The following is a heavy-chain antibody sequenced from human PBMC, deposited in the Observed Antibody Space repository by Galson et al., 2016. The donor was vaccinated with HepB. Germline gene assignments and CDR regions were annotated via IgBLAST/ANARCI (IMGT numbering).Heavy chain of an antibody. J-gene: IGHJ3*02. Sequence: SLRLSCAASGFIVSSHYMDWVRQAPGKGLEWVSIIYSGGATYYADSVKGRFTISRDNSKNTLYLQMNSLRAEDTAMYYCARDGGYAGSYSVGDAFDIWGQGTLVTVSS. V-gene: IGHV3-53*01. CDR3: ARDGGYAGSYSVGDAFDI. D-gene: IGHD1-26*01. CDR1: GFIVSSHY. CDR2: IYSGGAT.